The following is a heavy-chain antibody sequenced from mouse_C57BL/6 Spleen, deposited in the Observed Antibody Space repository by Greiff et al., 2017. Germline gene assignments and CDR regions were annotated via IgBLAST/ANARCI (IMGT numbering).Heavy chain of an antibody. CDR2: IDPENGDT. CDR3: TGYLYFDY. V-gene: IGHV14-4*01. CDR1: GFNIKDDY. D-gene: IGHD2-2*01. J-gene: IGHJ2*01. Sequence: EVQLVESGAELVRPGASVKLSCTASGFNIKDDYMHWVKQRPEQGLEWIGWIDPENGDTEYASKFQGKATITADTSSNTAYLQLSSLTSEDTAVYYCTGYLYFDYWGQGTTLTVSS.